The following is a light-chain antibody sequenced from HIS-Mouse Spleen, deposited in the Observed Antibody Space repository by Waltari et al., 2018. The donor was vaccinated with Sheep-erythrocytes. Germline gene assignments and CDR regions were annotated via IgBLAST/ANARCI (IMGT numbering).Light chain of an antibody. Sequence: HSALTQPRSVSGSPGQSVTISCTGTRSDVGGYNYVSWYQPHPGKAPKLMIYDVSKRPSGVPDRFSGSKSGNTASLTISGLQAEDEADYYCCSYAGSYNHVFATGTKVTVL. CDR1: RSDVGGYNY. CDR2: DVS. CDR3: CSYAGSYNHV. J-gene: IGLJ1*01. V-gene: IGLV2-11*01.